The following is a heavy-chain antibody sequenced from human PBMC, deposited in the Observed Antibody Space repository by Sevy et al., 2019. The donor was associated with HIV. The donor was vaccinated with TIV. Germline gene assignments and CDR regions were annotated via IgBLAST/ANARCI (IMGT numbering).Heavy chain of an antibody. CDR2: IYTSGST. V-gene: IGHV4-61*02. Sequence: SETLSLTCTVSGGSISSGSYYWSWIRQPAGKGLEWIGRIYTSGSTNYYPSLKSRVTMSVDTSKNQFSLKVSSVTAADTAVYYCARDGSITFGGVIVANWFDPWGQGTLVTVSS. J-gene: IGHJ5*02. CDR3: ARDGSITFGGVIVANWFDP. D-gene: IGHD3-16*02. CDR1: GGSISSGSYY.